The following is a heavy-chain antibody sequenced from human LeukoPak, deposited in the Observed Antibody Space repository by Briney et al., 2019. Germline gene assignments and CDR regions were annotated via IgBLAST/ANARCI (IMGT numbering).Heavy chain of an antibody. V-gene: IGHV1-2*02. CDR2: INPNSGGT. CDR3: ARVAAGTLMNYFDY. CDR1: GYTFTGYY. J-gene: IGHJ4*02. Sequence: ASVKVSCKASGYTFTGYYMHWVRQAPGQGLEWMGWINPNSGGTDYAQMFQGRVTMTRDTSITTAYMELSRLRSDDTAVYYCARVAAGTLMNYFDYWGQGTLVTVSS. D-gene: IGHD6-13*01.